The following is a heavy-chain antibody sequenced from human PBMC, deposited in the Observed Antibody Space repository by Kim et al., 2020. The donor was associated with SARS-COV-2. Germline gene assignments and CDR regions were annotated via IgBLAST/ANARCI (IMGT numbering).Heavy chain of an antibody. CDR3: AKGIGVAANLFDY. V-gene: IGHV3-43*01. J-gene: IGHJ4*02. Sequence: YADSVKGRFTIYRDNSKNSLYLQMNSLRTEDTALYYCAKGIGVAANLFDYWGQGTLVTVSS. D-gene: IGHD2-15*01.